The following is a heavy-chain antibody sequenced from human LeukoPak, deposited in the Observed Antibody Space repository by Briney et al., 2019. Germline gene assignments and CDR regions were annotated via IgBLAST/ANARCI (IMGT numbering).Heavy chain of an antibody. Sequence: GRSLRLSCAASGFTFDDYAMHWVRQAPGKGLEWVSGISWNSGSIGYADSVKGRFTISRDDAERSVYLQMDNVRVEDTAVYFCARYSEVYYYVDVWGTGTTVTVSS. CDR1: GFTFDDYA. V-gene: IGHV3-9*01. J-gene: IGHJ6*03. CDR2: ISWNSGSI. CDR3: ARYSEVYYYVDV.